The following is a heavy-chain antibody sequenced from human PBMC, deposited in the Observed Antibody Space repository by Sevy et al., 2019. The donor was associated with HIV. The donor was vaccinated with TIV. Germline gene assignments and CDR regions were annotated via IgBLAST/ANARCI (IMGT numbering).Heavy chain of an antibody. V-gene: IGHV3-53*01. D-gene: IGHD6-19*01. CDR1: GFTVSNNY. CDR2: IYRGGST. Sequence: GGSLRLSCAASGFTVSNNYMSWVRQAPGKGLEWVSVIYRGGSTYYADSVKGRFTISRDNSKNTLYLQMNSLRVEDTAVYYCARDGTKQWLAGGATFDIWGQGTMVTVSS. CDR3: ARDGTKQWLAGGATFDI. J-gene: IGHJ3*02.